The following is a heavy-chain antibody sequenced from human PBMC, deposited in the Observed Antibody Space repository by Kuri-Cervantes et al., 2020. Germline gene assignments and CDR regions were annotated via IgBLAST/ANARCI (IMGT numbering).Heavy chain of an antibody. J-gene: IGHJ4*02. CDR2: ISAYNGNT. Sequence: ASVKVSCKASGYTFTSYGISWVRQAPGQGLEWMGWISAYNGNTNYAQKLQGRVTMTTDTSTSTAYMELTSLRSDDTAVYFRARDRITVSGLDYWGQGTRVTVSS. V-gene: IGHV1-18*01. CDR3: ARDRITVSGLDY. D-gene: IGHD6-19*01. CDR1: GYTFTSYG.